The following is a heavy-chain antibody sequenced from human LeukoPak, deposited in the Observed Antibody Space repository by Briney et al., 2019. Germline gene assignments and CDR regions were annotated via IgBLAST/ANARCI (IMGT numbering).Heavy chain of an antibody. J-gene: IGHJ3*02. V-gene: IGHV3-30*04. CDR1: GFTFSSYA. D-gene: IGHD3-22*01. CDR3: ARVHYTYYYDSSGPAAFDAFDI. CDR2: ISYDGSNK. Sequence: PGRSLRLSCAASGFTFSSYAMHWVRQAPGKGLEWVAVISYDGSNKYYAGSVKGRFTISRDNSKNTLYLQMNSLRAEDTAVYYCARVHYTYYYDSSGPAAFDAFDIWGQGTMVTVSS.